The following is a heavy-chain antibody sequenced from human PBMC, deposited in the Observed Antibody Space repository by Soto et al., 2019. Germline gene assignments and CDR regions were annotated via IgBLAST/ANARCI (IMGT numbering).Heavy chain of an antibody. CDR1: GYTFTSYG. CDR2: ISAYNGNT. J-gene: IGHJ6*02. V-gene: IGHV1-18*01. Sequence: ASVKVSCKASGYTFTSYGISWVRQAPGQGLEWMGWISAYNGNTNYAQKLQGRVTMTTDTSTSTAYMELRSLRSDDTAVYYCARSGYYTEGYYYYCMDVWGQGPTVTVSS. D-gene: IGHD3-3*01. CDR3: ARSGYYTEGYYYYCMDV.